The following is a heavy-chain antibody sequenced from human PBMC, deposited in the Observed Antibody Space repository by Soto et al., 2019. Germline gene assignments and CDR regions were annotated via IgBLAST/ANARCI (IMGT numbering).Heavy chain of an antibody. CDR2: STGAGGST. Sequence: GGSLRLSCAASGFPFSSYAISWVRQAPGKGPEWVAASTGAGGSTYKVDSEKGRFTISRDNSKKTVYLQLDGLRAEDTAIYYCAKGHSDYQGDYNYYGMDVWGQGTTVTVSS. CDR1: GFPFSSYA. CDR3: AKGHSDYQGDYNYYGMDV. D-gene: IGHD4-4*01. J-gene: IGHJ6*02. V-gene: IGHV3-23*01.